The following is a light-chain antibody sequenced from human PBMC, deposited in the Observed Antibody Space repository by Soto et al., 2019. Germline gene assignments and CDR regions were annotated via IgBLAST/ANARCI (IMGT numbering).Light chain of an antibody. CDR2: AAS. V-gene: IGKV1-6*01. CDR1: QGIRND. CDR3: LQKYFYPFT. Sequence: AIQMTQSPSSLSASVGDRVTITCRASQGIRNDLDWFQQKQGKAHKLLIYAASNLQSGVPARFSGSGSGTDFTLTISSLQPEDFATYYCLQKYFYPFTFGPGTKVDIK. J-gene: IGKJ3*01.